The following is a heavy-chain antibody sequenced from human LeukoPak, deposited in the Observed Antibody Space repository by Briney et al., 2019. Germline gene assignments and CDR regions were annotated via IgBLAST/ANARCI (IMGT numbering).Heavy chain of an antibody. J-gene: IGHJ4*02. Sequence: ASVKVSCKASGYTFTSYDINWVRQATGQGLEWMGWINPNSGGTNYAQKFQGRVTMTRDTSISTAYMELSRLRSDDTAVYYCAREGGYYDSSGYYPLDYWGQGTLVTVSS. CDR2: INPNSGGT. CDR3: AREGGYYDSSGYYPLDY. V-gene: IGHV1-2*02. CDR1: GYTFTSYD. D-gene: IGHD3-22*01.